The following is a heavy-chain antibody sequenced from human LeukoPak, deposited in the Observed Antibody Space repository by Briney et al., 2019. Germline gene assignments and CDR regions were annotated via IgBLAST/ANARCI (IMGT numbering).Heavy chain of an antibody. CDR2: IYYSGST. J-gene: IGHJ5*02. V-gene: IGHV4-59*08. CDR3: LRHVRLHGSWFDP. Sequence: VKPSETLSLTGTVSGGSIRSNYWSWIRQPPGKGLEWIGYIYYSGSTNYNPSLKSRVTISADTSKNQFSLNLTSVSAADTAVYYCLRHVRLHGSWFDPWGQGTPVTVSS. D-gene: IGHD4-11*01. CDR1: GGSIRSNY.